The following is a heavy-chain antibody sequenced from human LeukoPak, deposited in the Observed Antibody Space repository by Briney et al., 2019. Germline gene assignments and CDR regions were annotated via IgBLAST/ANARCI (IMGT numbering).Heavy chain of an antibody. V-gene: IGHV3-7*03. CDR2: LNLDESDK. CDR3: AKGKRYPDY. D-gene: IGHD1-1*01. Sequence: TGGSLRLSCVVSGFTFSESWMSWVRQAPGKGLGWVASLNLDESDKYYVDSVKGRFTISRDNAKNSLYLQMDSLRVEDTAVYYCAKGKRYPDYWGQGTLVTVSP. J-gene: IGHJ4*02. CDR1: GFTFSESW.